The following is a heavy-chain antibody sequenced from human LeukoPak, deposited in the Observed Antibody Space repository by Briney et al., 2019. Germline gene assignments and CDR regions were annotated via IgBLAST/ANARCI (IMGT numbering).Heavy chain of an antibody. CDR1: GFTFSSYA. J-gene: IGHJ3*02. Sequence: PGGSLRLSCAASGFTFSSYAMHWVRQAPGKGLEWVAVISYDGSNKYYADSVKGRFTISRDNSKNTLYLQMNSLRAEDTAVYYCARDTPLWFGGGDTRPDAFDIWGQGTMVTVSS. D-gene: IGHD3-10*01. CDR2: ISYDGSNK. CDR3: ARDTPLWFGGGDTRPDAFDI. V-gene: IGHV3-30-3*01.